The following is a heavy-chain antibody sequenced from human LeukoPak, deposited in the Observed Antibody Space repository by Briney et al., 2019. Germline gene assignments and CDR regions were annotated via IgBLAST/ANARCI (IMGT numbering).Heavy chain of an antibody. CDR3: AREIAAAGTCFDP. D-gene: IGHD6-13*01. Sequence: PSETLSLTCAVYGGSFSGYYWSWIRQPPGKGLEWIGEINHSGSTNYNPSLKSRVTISVDTSKNQFSLKLSSVTAADTGVYYCAREIAAAGTCFDPWGQGTLVTVSS. CDR2: INHSGST. J-gene: IGHJ5*02. V-gene: IGHV4-34*01. CDR1: GGSFSGYY.